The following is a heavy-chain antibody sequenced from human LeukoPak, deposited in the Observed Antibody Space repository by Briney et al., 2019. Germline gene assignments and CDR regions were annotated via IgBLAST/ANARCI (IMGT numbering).Heavy chain of an antibody. CDR2: ISYDGSNK. J-gene: IGHJ4*02. CDR1: EFTFSSYA. CDR3: ARARGYSYGYHFDY. D-gene: IGHD5-18*01. V-gene: IGHV3-30-3*01. Sequence: PGGSLRLSCADSEFTFSSYAMQWVRQAPGKGLEWVAVISYDGSNKYYADSVKGRFTISRDNSKNTLYLQMNSLRAEDTAVYYCARARGYSYGYHFDYWGQGTLVTVSS.